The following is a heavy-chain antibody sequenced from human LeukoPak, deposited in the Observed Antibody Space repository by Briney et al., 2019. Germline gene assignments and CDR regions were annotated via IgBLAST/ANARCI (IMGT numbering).Heavy chain of an antibody. V-gene: IGHV3-21*01. Sequence: GGSLRLSCAASRFTFSSYTMNWVRQAPGKGLEWVSSISSSSTYIYYADSVKGRFTISRDNVKNSLYLQMNSLRAEDTAVYYCAKDIANYYDSSGKDYWGQGTLVTVSS. CDR1: RFTFSSYT. D-gene: IGHD3-22*01. CDR3: AKDIANYYDSSGKDY. J-gene: IGHJ4*02. CDR2: ISSSSTYI.